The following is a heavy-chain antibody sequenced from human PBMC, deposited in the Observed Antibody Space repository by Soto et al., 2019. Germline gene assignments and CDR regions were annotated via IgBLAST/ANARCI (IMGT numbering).Heavy chain of an antibody. V-gene: IGHV3-48*02. D-gene: IGHD2-15*01. J-gene: IGHJ6*02. CDR1: GFTFSTYS. Sequence: EVQLVESGGGLVQPGGSLRLSCAASGFTFSTYSLTWVRQAPGKGLEWVSYISGRSSAIYYADSVKGRFTIARDKAKNSMYLPMTSLRDEDRAVYYRASFASGGYYDYSAMDVWGQGTAVTVSS. CDR2: ISGRSSAI. CDR3: ASFASGGYYDYSAMDV.